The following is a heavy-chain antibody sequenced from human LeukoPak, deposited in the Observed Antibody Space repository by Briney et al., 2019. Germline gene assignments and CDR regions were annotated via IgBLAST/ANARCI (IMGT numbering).Heavy chain of an antibody. J-gene: IGHJ5*02. D-gene: IGHD1-1*01. V-gene: IGHV3-23*01. CDR3: AKEGGSSSWNDGWFDR. CDR2: ISGSGGST. Sequence: GGSLTLSCAASGFTFSSYVLSWVRQAPGKGLEWVSGISGSGGSTYYADSVKGRFTISRDTSKNTLYLQMNTLRAEATAGYYCAKEGGSSSWNDGWFDRWGEGSLVTVSS. CDR1: GFTFSSYV.